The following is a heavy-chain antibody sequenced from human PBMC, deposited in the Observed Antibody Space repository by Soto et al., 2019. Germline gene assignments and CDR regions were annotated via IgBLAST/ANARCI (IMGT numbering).Heavy chain of an antibody. Sequence: PGGSLRLSCAASGFTFSSYSMNRVRQAPGKGLEWVSSISSSSSYIYYADSVKGRFTISRDNAKNSLYLQMNSLRAEDTAVYYCARENYDYNPRFDYWGQGTLVTVSS. D-gene: IGHD3-16*01. CDR2: ISSSSSYI. V-gene: IGHV3-21*01. CDR1: GFTFSSYS. CDR3: ARENYDYNPRFDY. J-gene: IGHJ4*02.